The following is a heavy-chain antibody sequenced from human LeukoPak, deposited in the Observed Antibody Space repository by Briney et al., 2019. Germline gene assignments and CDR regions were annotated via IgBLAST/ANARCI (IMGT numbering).Heavy chain of an antibody. Sequence: ASVKVSCKASGYTFTSYDINWVRQATGQGLEWMGWMNPNSGNTGYAQRFQGRVTMTRNTSISTAYMELSSLRSEDTAVYYCARGGVVVAATFSYYYYGMDVWGQGTTATVSS. CDR3: ARGGVVVAATFSYYYYGMDV. J-gene: IGHJ6*02. V-gene: IGHV1-8*01. CDR1: GYTFTSYD. D-gene: IGHD2-15*01. CDR2: MNPNSGNT.